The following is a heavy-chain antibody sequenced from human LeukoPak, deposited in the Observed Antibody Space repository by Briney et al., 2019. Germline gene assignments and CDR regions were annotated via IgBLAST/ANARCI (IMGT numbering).Heavy chain of an antibody. V-gene: IGHV4-59*01. CDR1: GGSFSGYY. CDR3: ARFYTGYAVDH. D-gene: IGHD3-9*01. CDR2: IYNSGST. J-gene: IGHJ4*02. Sequence: SETLSLTCAVYGGSFSGYYWSWIRQPPGRGLEWIGYIYNSGSTNYNPALNPSLKSRVTISVDTSKNQFFLRLSSVTAADTAVYYCARFYTGYAVDHWGQGTLVTVSS.